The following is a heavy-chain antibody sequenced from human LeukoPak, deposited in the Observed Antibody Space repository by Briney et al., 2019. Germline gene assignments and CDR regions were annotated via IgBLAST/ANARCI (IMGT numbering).Heavy chain of an antibody. V-gene: IGHV4-34*01. D-gene: IGHD4-11*01. CDR2: INHSGST. J-gene: IGHJ6*02. CDR3: ARGRHEETTFRGYYYGLDV. Sequence: PSETLSLTCAVYGGSFSGYYWRWSWIRQPPGKGLEWIGEINHSGSTNYNPSLESRVTISVDTSKNQFSLRLSSVTAADTAVYYCARGRHEETTFRGYYYGLDVWGQGTTVTVSS. CDR1: GGSFSGYY.